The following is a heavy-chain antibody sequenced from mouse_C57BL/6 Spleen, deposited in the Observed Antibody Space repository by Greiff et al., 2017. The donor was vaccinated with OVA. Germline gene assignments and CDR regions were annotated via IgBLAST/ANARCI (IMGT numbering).Heavy chain of an antibody. Sequence: EVQGVESGAELVKPGASVKLSCTASGFNIKDYYMHWVKQRTEQGLEWIGRIDPEDGETKYAPKFQGKATITADTSSNTAYLQLSSLTSEDTAVYYCASGLRRERAMDYWGQGTSVTVSS. CDR2: IDPEDGET. D-gene: IGHD2-2*01. V-gene: IGHV14-2*01. CDR1: GFNIKDYY. J-gene: IGHJ4*01. CDR3: ASGLRRERAMDY.